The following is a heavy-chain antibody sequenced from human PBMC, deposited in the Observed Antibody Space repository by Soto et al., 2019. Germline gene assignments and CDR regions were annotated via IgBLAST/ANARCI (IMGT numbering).Heavy chain of an antibody. CDR2: IFWDDDA. CDR3: PHPTGHSSPGAKN. CDR1: GFSLSTNGVA. Sequence: QITLRESGPALVKPTQTLTLTCTFSGFSLSTNGVAVGWIRQPPGKALEWLALIFWDDDARYSPSLKSRLTTPKDPPKNRVALIMTNRAPGDTGTYYCPHPTGHSSPGAKNWGQGTQVTVSS. D-gene: IGHD6-19*01. J-gene: IGHJ4*02. V-gene: IGHV2-5*02.